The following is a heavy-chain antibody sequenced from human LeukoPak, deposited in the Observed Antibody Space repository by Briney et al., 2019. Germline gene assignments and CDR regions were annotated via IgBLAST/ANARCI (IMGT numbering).Heavy chain of an antibody. D-gene: IGHD2-2*01. CDR3: AKGSYYCSSSSCPQYYYYMDV. Sequence: PGGSLRLSCAASGFTFNSHGMHWVRQAPGKGPEWVAFIRYDGSDKYYADSVKGRLTISRDNSKNTLYLQMSSLRAEDTAVYYCAKGSYYCSSSSCPQYYYYMDVWGKGTTVTVSS. J-gene: IGHJ6*03. CDR2: IRYDGSDK. V-gene: IGHV3-30*02. CDR1: GFTFNSHG.